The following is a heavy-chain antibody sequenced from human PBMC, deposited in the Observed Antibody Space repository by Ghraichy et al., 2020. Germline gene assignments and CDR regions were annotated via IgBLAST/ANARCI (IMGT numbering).Heavy chain of an antibody. Sequence: SETLSLTCTVSGYSISSGYYWGWIRQPPGKGLEWIGSIYHSGSTYYNPSLKSRVTISVDTSKNQFSLKLSSVTAADTAVYYCARGGLWFGELTRWDYYYMDVWGKGTTVTVSS. D-gene: IGHD3-10*01. V-gene: IGHV4-38-2*02. CDR2: IYHSGST. CDR1: GYSISSGYY. CDR3: ARGGLWFGELTRWDYYYMDV. J-gene: IGHJ6*03.